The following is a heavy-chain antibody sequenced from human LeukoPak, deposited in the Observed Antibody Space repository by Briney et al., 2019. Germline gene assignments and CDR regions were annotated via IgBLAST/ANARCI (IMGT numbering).Heavy chain of an antibody. Sequence: GASVKVSCKASGGTFSYYAINWVRQAPGQGLEWMGGIIPIFGTTIYAQKFQGRVTMTEDTSTDTAYMELSSLRSEDTAVYYCATAHTLYDYSSGWYEINYWGQGTLVTVSS. CDR2: IIPIFGTT. CDR3: ATAHTLYDYSSGWYEINY. V-gene: IGHV1-69*06. D-gene: IGHD6-19*01. J-gene: IGHJ4*02. CDR1: GGTFSYYA.